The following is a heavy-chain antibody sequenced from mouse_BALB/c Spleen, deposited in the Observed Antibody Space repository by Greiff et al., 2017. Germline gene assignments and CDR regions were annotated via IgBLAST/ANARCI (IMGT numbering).Heavy chain of an antibody. J-gene: IGHJ3*01. D-gene: IGHD1-1*01. CDR1: GYTFTSYW. CDR2: INPSTGYT. V-gene: IGHV1-7*01. CDR3: ARDYVFAY. Sequence: QVQLQQSGAELAKPGASVKMSCKASGYTFTSYWMHWVKQRPGQGLEWIGYINPSTGYTEYNQKFKDKATLTADKSSSTAYMQLSSLTSEDSAVYYCARDYVFAYWGQGTLVTVSA.